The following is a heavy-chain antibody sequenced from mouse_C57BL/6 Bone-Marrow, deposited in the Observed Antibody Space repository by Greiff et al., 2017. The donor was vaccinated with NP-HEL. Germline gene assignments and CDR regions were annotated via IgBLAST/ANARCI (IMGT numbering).Heavy chain of an antibody. Sequence: DVMLVESEGGLVQPGSSMKLSCTASGFTFSDYYMAWVRQVPEKGLEWVANINYDGSSTYYLDSLKSRFIISRDNAKNILYLQMSSLKSEDTATYYCARGGIYYYGSSYWYFDVWGTGTTVTVSS. J-gene: IGHJ1*03. V-gene: IGHV5-16*01. CDR2: INYDGSST. CDR1: GFTFSDYY. D-gene: IGHD1-1*01. CDR3: ARGGIYYYGSSYWYFDV.